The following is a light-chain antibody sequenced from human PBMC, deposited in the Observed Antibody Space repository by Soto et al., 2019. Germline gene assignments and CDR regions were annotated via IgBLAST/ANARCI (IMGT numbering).Light chain of an antibody. CDR3: ATWDDSLNAWV. Sequence: VLTQPPSASGTPGQRVTISCSGSNSNIGSNTVNWYQQLPGTAPKLLIYSDTQRPSGVPDRFSGSKSGTSASLAISGLQSEDEADYYCATWDDSLNAWVFGGGTKLTVL. J-gene: IGLJ3*02. V-gene: IGLV1-44*01. CDR1: NSNIGSNT. CDR2: SDT.